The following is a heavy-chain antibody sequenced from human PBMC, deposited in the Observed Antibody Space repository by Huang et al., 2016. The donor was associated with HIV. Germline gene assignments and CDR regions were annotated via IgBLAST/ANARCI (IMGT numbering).Heavy chain of an antibody. V-gene: IGHV4-61*09. CDR2: LSTGGSD. CDR3: ARVESGYYDAFDI. D-gene: IGHD3-3*01. CDR1: GGSISTGNYD. J-gene: IGHJ3*02. Sequence: QVQLQESGPGLVKPSETLSLTCTVSGGSISTGNYDWSWIRQPAGKGLEWVGHLSTGGSDNYNPSRKGRVTISLDTSKTQFSLKLSSVTAADSAVYYCARVESGYYDAFDIWGPGTTVTVSS.